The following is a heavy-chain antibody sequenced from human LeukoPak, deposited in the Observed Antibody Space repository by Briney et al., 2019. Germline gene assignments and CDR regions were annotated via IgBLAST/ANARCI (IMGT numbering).Heavy chain of an antibody. CDR3: ARDFVLGYDFWSGYAPSDAFDI. V-gene: IGHV1-18*01. J-gene: IGHJ3*02. CDR1: GYTFTSYG. Sequence: GASVKVSCKASGYTFTSYGISWVRQAPGQGLEWMGCISAYNGNTNYAQKLQGRVTMTTDTSTSTAYMELRSLRSDDTAVYYCARDFVLGYDFWSGYAPSDAFDIWGQGTMVTVSS. D-gene: IGHD3-3*01. CDR2: ISAYNGNT.